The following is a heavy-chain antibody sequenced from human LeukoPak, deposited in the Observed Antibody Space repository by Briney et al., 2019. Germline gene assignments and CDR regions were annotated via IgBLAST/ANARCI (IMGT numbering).Heavy chain of an antibody. J-gene: IGHJ4*02. CDR2: IYSKGDT. CDR1: GGSISPYY. Sequence: SETLSLTCTVSGGSISPYYWTWIRQPPGKGLEWIGYIYSKGDTDYKPSLKSRVTISLDTSQNQFSLRLRSVTAADAAVYYCARLRAYTTTHRYYFDYWGQGALVTVSS. V-gene: IGHV4-4*09. CDR3: ARLRAYTTTHRYYFDY. D-gene: IGHD4-17*01.